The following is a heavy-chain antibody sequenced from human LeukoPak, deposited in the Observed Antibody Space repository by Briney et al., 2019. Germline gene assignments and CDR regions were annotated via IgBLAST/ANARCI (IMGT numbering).Heavy chain of an antibody. V-gene: IGHV4-59*01. CDR3: ARGARGGNSDY. Sequence: PSETLSLTCTVSSGSINSYYWSWIRQPPGKGLEWIGYIYYSGSTNYNPSLKSRVTISVDTSKNQFSLKLSSVTAADTAVYYCARGARGGNSDYWGQGTLVTVSS. D-gene: IGHD2-15*01. J-gene: IGHJ4*02. CDR2: IYYSGST. CDR1: SGSINSYY.